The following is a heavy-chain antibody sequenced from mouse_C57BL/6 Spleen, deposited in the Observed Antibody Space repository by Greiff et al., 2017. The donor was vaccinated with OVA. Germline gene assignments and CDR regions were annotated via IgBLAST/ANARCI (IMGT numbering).Heavy chain of an antibody. D-gene: IGHD3-3*01. CDR2: IRNKANNHAT. CDR3: TRGDRYYFDY. J-gene: IGHJ2*01. Sequence: EVKVVESGGGLVQPGGSMKLSCAASGFTFSDAWMDWVRQSPEKGLEWVAEIRNKANNHATYYAESVKGRFTISRDDSKSSVYLQMNSLRAEDTGIYYCTRGDRYYFDYWGQGTTLTVSA. V-gene: IGHV6-6*01. CDR1: GFTFSDAW.